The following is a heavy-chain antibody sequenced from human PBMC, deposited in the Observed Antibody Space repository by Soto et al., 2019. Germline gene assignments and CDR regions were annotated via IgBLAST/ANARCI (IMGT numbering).Heavy chain of an antibody. Sequence: EVHLEQSGAEVKKPGATVKISCKVSGFSFTADYIHWVQQAPGKGLEWVGLIDPEDGETIYADKFQGRVTITADTSTDTVYMELTSLRPEDTAVYYCATTARIPLNRFDPWGQGTLVTVSS. V-gene: IGHV1-69-2*01. CDR2: IDPEDGET. D-gene: IGHD2-21*02. J-gene: IGHJ5*02. CDR3: ATTARIPLNRFDP. CDR1: GFSFTADY.